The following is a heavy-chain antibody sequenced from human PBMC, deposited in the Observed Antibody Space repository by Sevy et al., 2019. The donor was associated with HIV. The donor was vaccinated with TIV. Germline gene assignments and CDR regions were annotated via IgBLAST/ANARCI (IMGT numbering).Heavy chain of an antibody. V-gene: IGHV4-30-2*01. J-gene: IGHJ3*02. CDR2: IYHTGNT. D-gene: IGHD3-9*01. CDR3: ARDGGTLTVPGSFDI. Sequence: SETLSLTCSVSGDSITSGAFSWNWIRQPPGKGLEWIGYIYHTGNTYYSPSLKSRLTISVDWSKNQFSLNLTSVTAADTAVYYCARDGGTLTVPGSFDIWGQGTMVTVSS. CDR1: GDSITSGAFS.